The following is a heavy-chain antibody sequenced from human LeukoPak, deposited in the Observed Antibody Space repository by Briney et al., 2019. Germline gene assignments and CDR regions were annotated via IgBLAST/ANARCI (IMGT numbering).Heavy chain of an antibody. Sequence: GGSLRLSCAASGFTFSTYWMSWVRQAPGKGLEWVANIEEDGSERYYVDSVKGRFTISRDNAKNSLYLQMNSLRAEDTAVYYCARDLRCSSTSCYTEGWFDPWGQGTLVTVSS. D-gene: IGHD2-2*02. J-gene: IGHJ5*02. CDR2: IEEDGSER. CDR1: GFTFSTYW. CDR3: ARDLRCSSTSCYTEGWFDP. V-gene: IGHV3-7*01.